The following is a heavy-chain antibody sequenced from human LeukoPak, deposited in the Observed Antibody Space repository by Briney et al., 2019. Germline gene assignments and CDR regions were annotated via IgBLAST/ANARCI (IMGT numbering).Heavy chain of an antibody. D-gene: IGHD5-18*01. CDR3: ARDRTGYGNYYFDS. CDR2: IISTYGAS. V-gene: IGHV1-69*05. J-gene: IGHJ4*02. Sequence: AVKVSCKASGDTVRKYAIGWVRQAPGQGLEWIGGIISTYGASNSAQKFQGRVTLTTDESANTAYMELRSLRSQDTAVYYCARDRTGYGNYYFDSWGQGTPVTVSS. CDR1: GDTVRKYA.